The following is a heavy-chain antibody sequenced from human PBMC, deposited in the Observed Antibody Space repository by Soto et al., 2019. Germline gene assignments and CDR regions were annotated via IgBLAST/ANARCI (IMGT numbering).Heavy chain of an antibody. CDR1: GFRFCGYP. V-gene: IGHV3-7*04. D-gene: IGHD1-1*01. Sequence: CGSLRLSWVVSGFRFCGYPLTWVRQDRGQRLGRVANINRRGTSIIYEDSVRGRFSTSRDNTRNSFYPNMDSVRVGDTAKYYCVRGNPTSGLDIWGRGTTVTVSS. CDR2: INRRGTSI. CDR3: VRGNPTSGLDI. J-gene: IGHJ6*02.